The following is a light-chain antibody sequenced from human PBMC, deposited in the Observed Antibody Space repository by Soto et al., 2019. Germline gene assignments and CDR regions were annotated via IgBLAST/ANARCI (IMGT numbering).Light chain of an antibody. CDR3: QQRSNWPIT. V-gene: IGKV3-11*01. CDR1: QSVSSY. J-gene: IGKJ5*01. Sequence: EIVLTQSPATLSLSPGERATLSCRASQSVSSYLAWYQQKPGQAPRLLIYDASNRATGIPARFNGSESGTDFTLTISSLEPEDFAVYYCQQRSNWPITVGQGTRLEIK. CDR2: DAS.